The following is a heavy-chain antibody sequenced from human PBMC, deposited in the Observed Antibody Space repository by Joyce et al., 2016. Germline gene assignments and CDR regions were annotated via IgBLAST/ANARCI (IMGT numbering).Heavy chain of an antibody. CDR3: ARLRQTGNINDY. D-gene: IGHD1-14*01. CDR1: GGTRSGYA. J-gene: IGHJ4*02. V-gene: IGHV1-69*06. CDR2: ITPIFSTA. Sequence: QMQLVQSGAEVKKPGSSVKVSCKALGGTRSGYAVSWGRQAPGQGLEWMGGITPIFSTAKYAQKFQARVKITADKSTNTAYMELSSLRYEDTAIYYCARLRQTGNINDYWGQGTLVTVSS.